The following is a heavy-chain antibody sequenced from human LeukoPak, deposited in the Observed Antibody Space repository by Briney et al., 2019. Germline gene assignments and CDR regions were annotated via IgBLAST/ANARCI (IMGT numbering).Heavy chain of an antibody. V-gene: IGHV4-34*01. CDR1: GGSFSGYY. Sequence: SETLSLTCAVYGGSFSGYYWSWIRQPPGKGLEWIGEINHSGSTNYNPSLKSRVTISVDTSKNQFSLKLSSVTAADTAVYYCARGLLGYCSSTSCGSCWFDPWGQGTLVTVSS. CDR2: INHSGST. J-gene: IGHJ5*02. CDR3: ARGLLGYCSSTSCGSCWFDP. D-gene: IGHD2-2*01.